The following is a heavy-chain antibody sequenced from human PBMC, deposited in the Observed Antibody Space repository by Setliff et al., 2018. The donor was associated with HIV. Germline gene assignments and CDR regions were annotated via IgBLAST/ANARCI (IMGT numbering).Heavy chain of an antibody. CDR3: GGNGYYSIDY. D-gene: IGHD3-22*01. Sequence: PSETLSLTCAVSGGSISSNWWSWVRQSPGKGLEWIGEIYHSGSTHYNPSLQSRVTISADKSKSQFSLKLNSVTAADTAVYYCGGNGYYSIDYWGQGTLVTVSS. CDR1: GGSISSNW. CDR2: IYHSGST. V-gene: IGHV4-4*02. J-gene: IGHJ4*02.